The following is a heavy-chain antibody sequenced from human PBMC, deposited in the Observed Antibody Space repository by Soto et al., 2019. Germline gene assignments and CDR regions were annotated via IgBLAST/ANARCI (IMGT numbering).Heavy chain of an antibody. CDR2: IWYDGSNK. CDR3: ARAPDYGGNYFDY. Sequence: QVPLVESGGGAVQPGRSLRLSCAASGFTFISHGMHWVRQAPGKGLEWVAVIWYDGSNKYYGDSVKGRFTISRDNSKNTVYLQMNSLRGEDTAVYYCARAPDYGGNYFDYWGQGTLVTVSS. D-gene: IGHD4-17*01. J-gene: IGHJ4*02. CDR1: GFTFISHG. V-gene: IGHV3-33*01.